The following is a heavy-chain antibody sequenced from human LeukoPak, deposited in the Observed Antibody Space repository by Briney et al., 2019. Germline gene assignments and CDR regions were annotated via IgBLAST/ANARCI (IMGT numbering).Heavy chain of an antibody. J-gene: IGHJ4*02. D-gene: IGHD1-7*01. V-gene: IGHV3-48*01. Sequence: HPGGSLRLSCAASGFTFSTYSMDWVRQAPGKGLEWVSYISGRSESKSYADSVKGRFTISRDNAKNSLYLQMNSLRVEDTAVYYCARGPRYNWNSNYFPFDYWGQGTLVTVSS. CDR2: ISGRSESK. CDR1: GFTFSTYS. CDR3: ARGPRYNWNSNYFPFDY.